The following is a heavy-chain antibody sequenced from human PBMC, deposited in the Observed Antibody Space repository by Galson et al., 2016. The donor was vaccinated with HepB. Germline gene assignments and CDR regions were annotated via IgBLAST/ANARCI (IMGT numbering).Heavy chain of an antibody. J-gene: IGHJ4*02. Sequence: SVKVSCKASGYSFTNFHINWIRQGPGQGLEWMGWVNPKSGNTALAQRFQGRITMTTVTPTATASMELSGLTSDDTAIYYCARGLRQWLAQLDYWGQGSLVTVSS. CDR1: GYSFTNFH. D-gene: IGHD6-19*01. V-gene: IGHV1-8*02. CDR3: ARGLRQWLAQLDY. CDR2: VNPKSGNT.